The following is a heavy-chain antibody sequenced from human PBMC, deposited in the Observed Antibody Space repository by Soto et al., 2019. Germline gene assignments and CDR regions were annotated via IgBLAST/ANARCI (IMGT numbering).Heavy chain of an antibody. Sequence: GASVKVSCKASGGTFSSYTISWVRQAPGQGLEWMGRIIPILGIANYAQKFQGRVTITADKSTSTAYMELSSLRSEDTAVYYCAREPSVLRYFDWVPGGRDAFDIWGQGTMVTVSS. D-gene: IGHD3-9*01. CDR3: AREPSVLRYFDWVPGGRDAFDI. CDR1: GGTFSSYT. J-gene: IGHJ3*02. V-gene: IGHV1-69*04. CDR2: IIPILGIA.